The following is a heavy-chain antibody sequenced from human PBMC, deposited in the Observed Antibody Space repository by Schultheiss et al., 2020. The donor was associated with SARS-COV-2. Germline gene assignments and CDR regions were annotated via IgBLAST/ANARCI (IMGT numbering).Heavy chain of an antibody. CDR3: AKMGHYGSGSYYWYYFDY. CDR2: ISGSGGST. CDR1: GFTFSSYS. Sequence: GGSLRLSCAASGFTFSSYSMNWVRQAPGKGLEWVSAISGSGGSTYYADSVKGRFTISRDNSKNTLYLQMNSLRAEDTAVYYCAKMGHYGSGSYYWYYFDYWGQGTLVTVSS. J-gene: IGHJ4*02. V-gene: IGHV3-23*01. D-gene: IGHD3-10*01.